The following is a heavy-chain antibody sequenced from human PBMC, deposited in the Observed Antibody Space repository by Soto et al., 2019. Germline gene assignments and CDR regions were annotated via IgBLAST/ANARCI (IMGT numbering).Heavy chain of an antibody. CDR1: GGTFNSYV. V-gene: IGHV1-69*12. Sequence: QVQLVQSGAEVKKPESSVRVSCKASGGTFNSYVITWVRQAPGQGLEWMGGTIPMFGTTNYAEKFQGRVTISADESTNTAYMELSSLRSEDTAVYYCTRCGIRYHSIGYYLGIDGMDVWGQGTTVIVSS. CDR3: TRCGIRYHSIGYYLGIDGMDV. D-gene: IGHD3-22*01. CDR2: TIPMFGTT. J-gene: IGHJ6*02.